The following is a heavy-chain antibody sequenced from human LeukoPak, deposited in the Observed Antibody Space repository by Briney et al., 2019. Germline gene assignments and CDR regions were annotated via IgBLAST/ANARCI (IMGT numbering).Heavy chain of an antibody. CDR2: LSKSGNT. D-gene: IGHD3-9*01. Sequence: SETLSLTCTVSGGSMCNYYWSWIRLPPGKGLEWIGYLSKSGNTNYSPSLKSRVTIFGDTSKNQFFLKLSSVTAADTAVYYCARARYVISFRAFDIWGQGTLVTVSS. CDR1: GGSMCNYY. V-gene: IGHV4-59*01. CDR3: ARARYVISFRAFDI. J-gene: IGHJ3*02.